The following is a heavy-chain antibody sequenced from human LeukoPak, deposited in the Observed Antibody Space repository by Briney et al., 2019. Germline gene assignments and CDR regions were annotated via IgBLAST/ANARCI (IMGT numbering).Heavy chain of an antibody. CDR1: GFTFSSYW. CDR2: ISSDGSST. CDR3: AGGYRGSYRVDY. J-gene: IGHJ4*02. Sequence: PGGSLRLSCAASGFTFSSYWMHWVRQAPGKGLVWVSRISSDGSSTTYADSVKGRFTISRDNAKNTLYLQMNSLRAEDTAVYYCAGGYRGSYRVDYWGQGTLVTVSS. V-gene: IGHV3-74*01. D-gene: IGHD1-26*01.